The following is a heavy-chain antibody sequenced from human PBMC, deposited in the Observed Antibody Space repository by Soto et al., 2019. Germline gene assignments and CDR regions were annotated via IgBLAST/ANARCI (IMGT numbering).Heavy chain of an antibody. J-gene: IGHJ6*02. V-gene: IGHV1-46*01. D-gene: IGHD3-16*02. Sequence: SVKVSCKASGYTFTIYYMHWVRQAPVQGLEWMGIINPSGGSTSYAQKFQGRVTMTRDTSTSTVYMELSSLRSEDTTVYYCARAGDYVWGSYRYYYYYCMDVWGQGTTVTVSS. CDR2: INPSGGST. CDR3: ARAGDYVWGSYRYYYYYCMDV. CDR1: GYTFTIYY.